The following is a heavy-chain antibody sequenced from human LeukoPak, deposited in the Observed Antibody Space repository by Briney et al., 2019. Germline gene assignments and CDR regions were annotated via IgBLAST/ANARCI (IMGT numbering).Heavy chain of an antibody. CDR1: GFTFSSYS. D-gene: IGHD5-18*01. CDR3: ARERLWLGDRAFDI. V-gene: IGHV3-21*01. CDR2: ISSSSSYI. J-gene: IGHJ3*02. Sequence: KAGGSLRLSCAASGFTFSSYSMNWVRQAPGKGLEWVSSISSSSSYIYYADSVKGRFTISRDNAKNSLYLQMNSLRAEDTAVYYCARERLWLGDRAFDIWGQGTMVTVSS.